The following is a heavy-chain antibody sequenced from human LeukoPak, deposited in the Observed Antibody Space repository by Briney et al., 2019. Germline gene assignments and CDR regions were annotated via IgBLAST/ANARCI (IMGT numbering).Heavy chain of an antibody. CDR1: GFTFSSYA. J-gene: IGHJ4*02. D-gene: IGHD3-10*01. V-gene: IGHV3-30*04. CDR2: ISYDGSNK. CDR3: ARDRITMVRGPFDY. Sequence: GGSLRLSCAASGFTFSSYAMHWVRQAPGKGLEWVAVISYDGSNKYYADSVKGRFTISGDNSKNTLYLQMNSLRAEDTAVYYCARDRITMVRGPFDYWGQGTLVTVSS.